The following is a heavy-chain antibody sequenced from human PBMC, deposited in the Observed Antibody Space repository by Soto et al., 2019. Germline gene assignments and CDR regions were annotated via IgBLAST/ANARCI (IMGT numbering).Heavy chain of an antibody. V-gene: IGHV3-74*01. D-gene: IGHD5-12*01. CDR1: GFTFSSYW. CDR3: ARPRGYSGYDLDY. Sequence: VGSLRLSCAASGFTFSSYWMHWVRQAPGKGLVWVSRINSDGSSTSYADSVKGRFTISRDNAKNTLYLQMNSLRAEDTAVYYCARPRGYSGYDLDYWGQGTLVTVSS. J-gene: IGHJ4*02. CDR2: INSDGSST.